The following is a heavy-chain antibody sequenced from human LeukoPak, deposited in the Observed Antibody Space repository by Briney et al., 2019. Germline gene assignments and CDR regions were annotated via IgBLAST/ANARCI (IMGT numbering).Heavy chain of an antibody. V-gene: IGHV3-21*01. CDR2: ISSSSTYI. CDR1: GFTFSTYS. D-gene: IGHD2-15*01. CDR3: ARDLVWGGGSPRPYYFDY. J-gene: IGHJ4*02. Sequence: PGGSLRLSCAASGFTFSTYSMNWVRQAPGKGLEWVSSISSSSTYIYYADSVKGRFTISRDNAKNSLYLQMNSLRAEDTAVYYCARDLVWGGGSPRPYYFDYWGQGTLVTVSS.